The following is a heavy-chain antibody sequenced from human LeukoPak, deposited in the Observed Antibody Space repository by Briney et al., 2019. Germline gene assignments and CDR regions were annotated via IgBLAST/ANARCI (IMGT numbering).Heavy chain of an antibody. D-gene: IGHD6-13*01. CDR1: GYTFTSYY. CDR2: INPSGGST. Sequence: ASVKVSCKASGYTFTSYYMHWVRQAPGQGLEWMGIINPSGGSTSYAQKFQGRVTMTRDMSTSTVYMGLSSLRSEDTAVYYCARGVAAAAGWFDPWGQGTLVTVSS. CDR3: ARGVAAAAGWFDP. J-gene: IGHJ5*02. V-gene: IGHV1-46*01.